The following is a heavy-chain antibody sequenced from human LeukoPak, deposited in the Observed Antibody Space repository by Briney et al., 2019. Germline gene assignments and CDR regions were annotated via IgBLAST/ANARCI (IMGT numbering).Heavy chain of an antibody. CDR3: TRDPRIIDV. V-gene: IGHV3-11*01. D-gene: IGHD2-15*01. Sequence: GGSLRLSCAASGFTFSDFYMTWIRQSPGRGLEWLAYVSPRGSYITYADSVKGRFTISRDDANNLLYLQLNSLRDEDTAMYYCTRDPRIIDVWGQGTRVSVSS. CDR2: VSPRGSYI. J-gene: IGHJ3*01. CDR1: GFTFSDFY.